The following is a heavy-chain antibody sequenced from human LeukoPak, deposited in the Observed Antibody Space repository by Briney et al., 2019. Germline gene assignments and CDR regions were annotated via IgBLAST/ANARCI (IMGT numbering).Heavy chain of an antibody. CDR3: ARDWTFTRFSGSHPCAFDV. Sequence: GGSLRLSCAASRFTFSSYAMSWVRQAPGKGLEWVSSISGGGGGTYYADSVKGRFTISRDNSKNTLYLQMNSLRAEDTAVYYCARDWTFTRFSGSHPCAFDVWGQGTMVTVSS. D-gene: IGHD3-10*01. J-gene: IGHJ3*01. CDR1: RFTFSSYA. V-gene: IGHV3-23*01. CDR2: ISGGGGGT.